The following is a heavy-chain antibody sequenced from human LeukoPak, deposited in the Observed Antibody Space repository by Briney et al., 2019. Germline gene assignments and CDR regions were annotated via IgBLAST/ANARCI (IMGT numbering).Heavy chain of an antibody. CDR2: IYYSGST. V-gene: IGHV4-38-2*02. Sequence: SETLSLTCTVSGYSISSGYYWGWIRQPPGKGLEWIGSIYYSGSTYYNPSLKSRVTISVDTSKNQFSLKLSSVTAADTAVYYCARKDSSGYSFDYWGQGTLVTVSS. CDR1: GYSISSGYY. J-gene: IGHJ4*02. D-gene: IGHD3-22*01. CDR3: ARKDSSGYSFDY.